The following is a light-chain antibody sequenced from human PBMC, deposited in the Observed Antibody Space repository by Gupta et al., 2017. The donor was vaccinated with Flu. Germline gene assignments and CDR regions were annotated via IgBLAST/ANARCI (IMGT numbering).Light chain of an antibody. Sequence: PSSVSASVGDKITITCRASQHISSWLAWYQQKPGKAPKLLIYSASSLQSGVPSRFSGSGYGTDFTLTISSLQPEDFASYYCQQANSFPLTFGGGTKVEVK. J-gene: IGKJ4*01. CDR3: QQANSFPLT. V-gene: IGKV1-12*01. CDR1: QHISSW. CDR2: SAS.